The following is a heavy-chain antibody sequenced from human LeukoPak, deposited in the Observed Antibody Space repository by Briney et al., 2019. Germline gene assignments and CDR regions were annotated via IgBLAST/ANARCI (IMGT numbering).Heavy chain of an antibody. CDR2: INSDGSSS. Sequence: GGSLRLSCAASGFTFSDYWMHWVRQGPGEGLVWVSRINSDGSSSTYADSVKGRFTISRDNAKNTLYLQMDSLRAEDTAVYYCARTPAVGSVTLQHWRQGTLVTVSS. CDR1: GFTFSDYW. D-gene: IGHD6-19*01. V-gene: IGHV3-74*01. CDR3: ARTPAVGSVTLQH. J-gene: IGHJ1*01.